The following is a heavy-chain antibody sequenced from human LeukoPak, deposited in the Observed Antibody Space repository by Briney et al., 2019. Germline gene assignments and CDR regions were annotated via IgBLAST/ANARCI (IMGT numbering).Heavy chain of an antibody. CDR3: ARHARGWNRLENYHFDY. V-gene: IGHV4-59*08. D-gene: IGHD1/OR15-1a*01. CDR2: IYYSGST. Sequence: SETLSLTCTVSGGSISSYYWSWIRQPPGKGLEWIGHIYYSGSTNYNPSLKSRVTISVDTSKNQFSLKLSSVTAADTAIYFCARHARGWNRLENYHFDYWGQGTLVTVSS. CDR1: GGSISSYY. J-gene: IGHJ4*02.